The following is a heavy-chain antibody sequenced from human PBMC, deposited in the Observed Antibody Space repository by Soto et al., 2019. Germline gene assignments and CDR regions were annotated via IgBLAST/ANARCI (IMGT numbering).Heavy chain of an antibody. D-gene: IGHD6-19*01. V-gene: IGHV4-59*01. CDR3: ARSSGWDFDY. CDR1: GDSLNNYY. Sequence: QVQLQESGPGLVKPSETLSLTCTVSGDSLNNYYWTWVRQPPGKSLEWIGYVYYSGSTNYNTSLKSRVTISVDTSKNQFSLSLISVTAADTAVYYCARSSGWDFDYWGQGSLVTVSS. J-gene: IGHJ4*02. CDR2: VYYSGST.